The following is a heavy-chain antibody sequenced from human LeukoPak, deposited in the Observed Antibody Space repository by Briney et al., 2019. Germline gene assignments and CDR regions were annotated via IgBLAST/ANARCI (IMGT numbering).Heavy chain of an antibody. Sequence: PSETLSLTCAVYGGSFSGYYWSWIRQPPGKGLEWIGEINHSGSTNYNPSLKSRVTISVDTSKNQFSLKLSSVTAADTAVYYCAMQHLGYCSSTSCPRGYYYYYYGMDVWGQGTTVTVSS. J-gene: IGHJ6*02. CDR3: AMQHLGYCSSTSCPRGYYYYYYGMDV. D-gene: IGHD2-2*01. CDR1: GGSFSGYY. V-gene: IGHV4-34*01. CDR2: INHSGST.